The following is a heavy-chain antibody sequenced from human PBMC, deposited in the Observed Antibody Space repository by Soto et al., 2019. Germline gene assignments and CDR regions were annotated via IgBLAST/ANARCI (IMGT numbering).Heavy chain of an antibody. D-gene: IGHD5-12*01. J-gene: IGHJ4*02. V-gene: IGHV3-21*01. CDR2: ISTSSSYI. CDR1: GFTFSSYS. Sequence: GGSLRLSCAASGFTFSSYSMNWVRQAPGMRLEWVSSISTSSSYIYYADSVKGRFTVSRDNAKNSLFLQINSLRDEDTAVYYCARGSIVATSLTPFDYWGQGTRVTVSS. CDR3: ARGSIVATSLTPFDY.